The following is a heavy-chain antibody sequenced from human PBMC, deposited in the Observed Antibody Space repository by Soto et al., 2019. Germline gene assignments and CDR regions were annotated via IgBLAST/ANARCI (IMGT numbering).Heavy chain of an antibody. CDR2: ISGTS. CDR1: GFTFSSYA. CDR3: VKGMASGDFGMAV. Sequence: GGSLRLSCAASGFTFSSYAMNWVRQAPGKGLEWVSGISGTSYYADSVKGRFTISRDHSKNTVFLQMNSLRAEDTAVYYCVKGMASGDFGMAVWGQGTTVTVSS. J-gene: IGHJ6*02. V-gene: IGHV3-23*01. D-gene: IGHD6-13*01.